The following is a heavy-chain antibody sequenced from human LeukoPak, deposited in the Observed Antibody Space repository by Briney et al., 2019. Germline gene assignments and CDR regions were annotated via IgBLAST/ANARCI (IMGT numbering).Heavy chain of an antibody. J-gene: IGHJ5*02. CDR1: GYTFTDYY. Sequence: APVKVSCKGSGYTFTDYYIHWVRQAPGQGLEWMGRINPNSGGTNYAQKFQGRVTMTRDTSINTAYMELSRLRSDDTAVFYCARDPWGGDIVVPAAIHDPWGQGTLVIVSS. CDR2: INPNSGGT. D-gene: IGHD2-2*01. V-gene: IGHV1-2*06. CDR3: ARDPWGGDIVVPAAIHDP.